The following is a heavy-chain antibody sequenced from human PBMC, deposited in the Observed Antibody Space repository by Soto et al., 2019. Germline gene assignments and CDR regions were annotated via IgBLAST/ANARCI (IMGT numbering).Heavy chain of an antibody. CDR1: GYTFTSYG. CDR3: ARGTRGYYYDSSGYYFDY. J-gene: IGHJ4*02. Sequence: QVQLVQSGAEVKKPGASVKVSCKASGYTFTSYGISWVRQAPGQGLEWMGWISAYNGNTNYAQKLQGRVTMTTDTSTSTADMELRSLGSDDTAVYYCARGTRGYYYDSSGYYFDYWGQGTLVTVSS. CDR2: ISAYNGNT. D-gene: IGHD3-22*01. V-gene: IGHV1-18*01.